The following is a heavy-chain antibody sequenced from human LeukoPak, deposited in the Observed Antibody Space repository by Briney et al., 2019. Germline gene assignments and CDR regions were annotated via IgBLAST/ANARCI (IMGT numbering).Heavy chain of an antibody. V-gene: IGHV3-53*01. CDR3: ARGVEPLAADTLAY. CDR2: LYSDGNT. CDR1: GFTVITND. Sequence: GGSLRLSCAASGFTVITNDMTWVRQAPGKGLEWVSVLYSDGNTRYADSVQGRFTISRDNSKNTLCLEMNSLSPDDTAVYYCARGVEPLAADTLAYWGQGTLVTVSS. D-gene: IGHD1-14*01. J-gene: IGHJ4*02.